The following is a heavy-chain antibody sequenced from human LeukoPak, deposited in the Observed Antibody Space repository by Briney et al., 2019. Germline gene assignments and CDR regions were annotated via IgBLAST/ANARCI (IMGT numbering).Heavy chain of an antibody. V-gene: IGHV4-59*01. CDR2: IYYSGST. D-gene: IGHD1-26*01. Sequence: PSETLSLTCTVSGRFISNYYWSWIRQPPGKGLEWIGYIYYSGSTNYNPSLKSRVAMSVDTSKNQFSLKLSSVTAADTAVYYCANRATTGPPHYLDYWGQGTLVTVSS. CDR1: GRFISNYY. J-gene: IGHJ4*02. CDR3: ANRATTGPPHYLDY.